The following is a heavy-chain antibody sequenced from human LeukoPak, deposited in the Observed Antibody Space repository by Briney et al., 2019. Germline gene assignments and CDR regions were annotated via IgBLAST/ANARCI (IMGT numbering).Heavy chain of an antibody. Sequence: SETLSLTCAVYGGSFSGYYWSWIRQPPGKGLEWIGEINHSGSTNYNPSLKSRVTISVDTSKNQFSLKLSSVTAADTAAHYCARVNYYDSSGYWNDAFDIWGQGTMVTVSS. CDR1: GGSFSGYY. J-gene: IGHJ3*02. V-gene: IGHV4-34*01. CDR3: ARVNYYDSSGYWNDAFDI. D-gene: IGHD3-22*01. CDR2: INHSGST.